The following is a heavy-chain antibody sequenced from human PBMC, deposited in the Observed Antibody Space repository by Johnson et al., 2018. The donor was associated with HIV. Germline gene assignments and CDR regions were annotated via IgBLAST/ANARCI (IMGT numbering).Heavy chain of an antibody. CDR3: ARDPLWDAFDI. J-gene: IGHJ3*02. V-gene: IGHV3-33*01. Sequence: VQLVESGGGVVQPRRSLRLSCAASGFTFSSYGMHWVRQAPGKGLEWVAVIWYDGSNKYYADSVKGRFTISRDNSKNTLYLQMNSLRAEDTAVYYCARDPLWDAFDIWGQGTMVTVSS. CDR2: IWYDGSNK. CDR1: GFTFSSYG.